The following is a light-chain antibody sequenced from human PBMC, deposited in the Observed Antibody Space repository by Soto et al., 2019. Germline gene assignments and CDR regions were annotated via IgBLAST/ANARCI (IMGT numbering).Light chain of an antibody. Sequence: QTVVTQEPSFSVSPGGTVTVTCGLSSGSVSTSNYPSWYQQTPDQAPRTLIYSTNTRSSGVPDRFSGSILGNKAALTITGAQADDESDYYCVLYMGSGISVFGGGTKLTVL. CDR2: STN. CDR1: SGSVSTSNY. V-gene: IGLV8-61*01. CDR3: VLYMGSGISV. J-gene: IGLJ2*01.